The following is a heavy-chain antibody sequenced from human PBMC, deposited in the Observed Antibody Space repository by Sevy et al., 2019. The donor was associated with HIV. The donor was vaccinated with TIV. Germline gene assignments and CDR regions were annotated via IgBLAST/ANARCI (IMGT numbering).Heavy chain of an antibody. CDR3: ARSDLPDYDILTAVYYYYGMDV. D-gene: IGHD3-9*01. Sequence: GGSLRLSCAASGFTFSDYYMSWIRQAPGKGLEWVSYISSSGSTIYYADSVKGRFTIPRDNTKNSLYLQMNSLRAEDTAVYYCARSDLPDYDILTAVYYYYGMDVWGQGTTVTVSS. CDR1: GFTFSDYY. J-gene: IGHJ6*02. CDR2: ISSSGSTI. V-gene: IGHV3-11*01.